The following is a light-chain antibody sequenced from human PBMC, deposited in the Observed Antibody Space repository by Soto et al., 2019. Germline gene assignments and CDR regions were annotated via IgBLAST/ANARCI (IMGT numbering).Light chain of an antibody. J-gene: IGKJ5*01. CDR1: QSVSNY. CDR2: DTS. V-gene: IGKV3-11*01. CDR3: QQRSKWPIT. Sequence: EIVLTQSPATLSLSPWERATLSCWASQSVSNYLAWYQQKPGQAPRLLIYDTSNRATGIPSRFSGSAAGTDFTLTISSLEPEDFAVYYCQQRSKWPITFGQGTRLEIK.